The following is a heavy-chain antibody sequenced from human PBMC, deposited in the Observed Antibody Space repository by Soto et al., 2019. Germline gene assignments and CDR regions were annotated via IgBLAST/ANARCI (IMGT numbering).Heavy chain of an antibody. V-gene: IGHV3-9*01. CDR3: LKVSNSSLTTLGSAFDV. CDR1: GFTFDDYA. J-gene: IGHJ3*01. Sequence: QLVESGGGLVQPGRSLRLSCAASGFTFDDYAMHWVRQAPGKGLEWVSGISWSGDNMAYADSVKGRFITSRDNVKNSLYLQMNSLKVEDTALYHCLKVSNSSLTTLGSAFDVWGQGTMVTVS. CDR2: ISWSGDNM. D-gene: IGHD4-4*01.